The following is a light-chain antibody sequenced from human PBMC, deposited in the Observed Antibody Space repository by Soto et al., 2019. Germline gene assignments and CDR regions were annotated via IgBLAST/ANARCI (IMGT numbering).Light chain of an antibody. CDR3: QQYNSYYIT. Sequence: DILMTQSPSTLSASVGDRVTITCRASQSISSWLAWYQQKPGKAPKLLIYDASRLESGVPSRFSGSGSGTEFTLTSSILQHDDFATYYYQQYNSYYITFGQGTRLEMK. J-gene: IGKJ5*01. CDR1: QSISSW. V-gene: IGKV1-5*01. CDR2: DAS.